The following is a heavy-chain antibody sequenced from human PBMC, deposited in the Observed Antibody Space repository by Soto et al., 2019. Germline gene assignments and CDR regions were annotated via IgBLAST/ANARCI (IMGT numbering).Heavy chain of an antibody. D-gene: IGHD2-15*01. V-gene: IGHV1-69*13. CDR2: IIPIFGTA. CDR1: GVTFSSYA. J-gene: IGHJ1*01. Sequence: SVKVSCKASGVTFSSYAISWVRQAPGQGLEWMGGIIPIFGTANYAQKFQGRVTITADESTSTAYMELSSLRSEDTAVYYCALGYCSGGSCYSGEYFQHWGQGTLVTVSS. CDR3: ALGYCSGGSCYSGEYFQH.